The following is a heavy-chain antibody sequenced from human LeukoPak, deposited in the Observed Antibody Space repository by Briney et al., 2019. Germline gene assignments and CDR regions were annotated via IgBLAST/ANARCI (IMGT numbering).Heavy chain of an antibody. CDR3: AREVGMTDY. CDR1: GFTFSSYG. J-gene: IGHJ4*02. V-gene: IGHV3-30*03. Sequence: GGSLRLSCAASGFTFSSYGMHWVRQAPGKGLEWVAVISSDESSKYYADSVKGRFTISRDNPKNTLYLQMNSLRPEDTAVYYCAREVGMTDYWGQGTLVTVSS. CDR2: ISSDESSK.